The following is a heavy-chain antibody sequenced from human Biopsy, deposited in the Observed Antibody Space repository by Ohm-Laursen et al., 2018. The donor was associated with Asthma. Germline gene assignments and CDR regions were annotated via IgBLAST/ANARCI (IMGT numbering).Heavy chain of an antibody. Sequence: SVKASCKPLGGTFNTYVIGWARQAPGPGLGWRGRIHSVFGTTTYPQKFQDRVTITADDSTSTVYMELSSLRSEDTAVYYCARKAGSCISRTCYSLDFWGQGTLVTVSS. CDR3: ARKAGSCISRTCYSLDF. CDR1: GGTFNTYV. D-gene: IGHD2-2*01. J-gene: IGHJ4*02. CDR2: IHSVFGTT. V-gene: IGHV1-69*13.